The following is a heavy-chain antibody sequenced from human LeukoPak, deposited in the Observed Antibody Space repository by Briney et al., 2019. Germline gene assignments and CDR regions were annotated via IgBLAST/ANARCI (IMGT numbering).Heavy chain of an antibody. V-gene: IGHV4-59*12. CDR2: IYYSGST. J-gene: IGHJ5*02. CDR3: ARVRSGGFFDP. CDR1: GGSISSYY. Sequence: SETLSLTCTVSGGSISSYYWSWIRQPPGKGLEWIGYIYYSGSTYYNPSLKSRVTISVDRSKNQFSLKLSSVTAADTAVYYCARVRSGGFFDPWGQGTLVTVSS. D-gene: IGHD2-15*01.